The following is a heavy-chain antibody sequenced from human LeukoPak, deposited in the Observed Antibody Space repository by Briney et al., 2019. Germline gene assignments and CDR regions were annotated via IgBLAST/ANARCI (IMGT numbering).Heavy chain of an antibody. CDR3: ARQEFGVVIMLDY. V-gene: IGHV4-39*01. D-gene: IGHD3-3*01. CDR1: GCSISSSSYY. Sequence: SETLSLTCTVPGCSISSSSYYWGWIRQPPGKGLEWIGSIYYSGITYYTPSLKSRVTISVDTSKNQFSLKLSSVTAADTAVYYCARQEFGVVIMLDYWGQGTLVTVSS. CDR2: IYYSGIT. J-gene: IGHJ4*02.